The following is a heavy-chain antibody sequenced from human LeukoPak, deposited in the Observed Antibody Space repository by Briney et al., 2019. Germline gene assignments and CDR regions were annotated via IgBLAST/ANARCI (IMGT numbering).Heavy chain of an antibody. CDR3: ARDIGTYYYGSGSYYGWFDP. J-gene: IGHJ5*02. V-gene: IGHV3-48*01. Sequence: PGGSLRLSCAASGFTFSSYSMNWVHQAPGKGLEWVSYISSSSSTIYYADSVKGRFTTSRDNAKNSLYLQMNSLRAEDTAVYYCARDIGTYYYGSGSYYGWFDPWGQGTLVTVSS. CDR1: GFTFSSYS. D-gene: IGHD3-10*01. CDR2: ISSSSSTI.